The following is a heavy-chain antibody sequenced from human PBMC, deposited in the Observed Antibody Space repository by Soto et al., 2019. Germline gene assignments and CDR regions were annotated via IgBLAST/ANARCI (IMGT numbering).Heavy chain of an antibody. CDR3: AAALYYDFWSGYPKGFDY. Sequence: SVKVSCKASGFTFTSSAVQWVRQARGQRLEWIGWIVVGSGNTNYAQKFQERVTITRDMSTSTAYMELSSLRSEDTAVYYCAAALYYDFWSGYPKGFDYWGQGTLVTVSS. CDR1: GFTFTSSA. D-gene: IGHD3-3*01. V-gene: IGHV1-58*01. CDR2: IVVGSGNT. J-gene: IGHJ4*02.